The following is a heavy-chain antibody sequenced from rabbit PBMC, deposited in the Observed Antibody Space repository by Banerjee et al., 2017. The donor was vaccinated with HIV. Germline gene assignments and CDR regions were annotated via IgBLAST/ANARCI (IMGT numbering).Heavy chain of an antibody. Sequence: QLKETGGGLVQPGRSLTLSCKASGFDFSTYSMSWVRQAPGKGLEWIGYIDPVFGSTYYASWVNGRFTISSHNAQNTLYLQVNSLTAADTATYFCARETYSSGWGLWGPGTLVTVS. V-gene: IGHV1S7*01. CDR2: IDPVFGST. J-gene: IGHJ4*01. CDR1: GFDFSTYS. CDR3: ARETYSSGWGL. D-gene: IGHD4-1*01.